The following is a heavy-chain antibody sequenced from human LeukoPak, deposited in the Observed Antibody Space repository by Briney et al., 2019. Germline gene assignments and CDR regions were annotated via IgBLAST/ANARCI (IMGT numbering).Heavy chain of an antibody. J-gene: IGHJ4*02. CDR1: GYSISSGYY. CDR2: IYHSGST. V-gene: IGHV4-38-2*02. CDR3: ARDVLLWPDYFDY. Sequence: SETLSLTCTVSGYSISSGYYWGWIRQPPGKGLEWIGSIYHSGSTYYNPSLKSRVTISVDTSKNQFSLKLSSVTAADTAVYYCARDVLLWPDYFDYWGQGTLVTVSS. D-gene: IGHD3-10*01.